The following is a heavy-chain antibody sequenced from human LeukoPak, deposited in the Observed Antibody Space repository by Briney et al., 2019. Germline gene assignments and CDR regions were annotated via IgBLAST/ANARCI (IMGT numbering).Heavy chain of an antibody. Sequence: SGGSLRLSCAVSGFPFSVYEMNWVRQAPGKGLEWVSNIGSSGTTIYYADSVRGRFSISRDNAKRSLYLQMNGLRVEDTAVYYCALLAVASDFDYWGQGALVTVSS. CDR3: ALLAVASDFDY. J-gene: IGHJ4*02. V-gene: IGHV3-48*03. D-gene: IGHD6-19*01. CDR1: GFPFSVYE. CDR2: IGSSGTTI.